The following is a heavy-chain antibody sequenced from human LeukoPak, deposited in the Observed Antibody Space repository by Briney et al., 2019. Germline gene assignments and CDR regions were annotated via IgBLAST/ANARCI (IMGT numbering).Heavy chain of an antibody. D-gene: IGHD6-19*01. CDR2: IYHSGST. J-gene: IGHJ4*02. Sequence: ASETVSLTCSVSGGSISSYYWSWIRQPPGKGLEWIGYIYHSGSTNYNPSLKSRVTISLDTSKNQFSLKLSAVTAADTAVYYCARADGYSSGWYFDHWGQGTLVTVSS. CDR1: GGSISSYY. CDR3: ARADGYSSGWYFDH. V-gene: IGHV4-59*01.